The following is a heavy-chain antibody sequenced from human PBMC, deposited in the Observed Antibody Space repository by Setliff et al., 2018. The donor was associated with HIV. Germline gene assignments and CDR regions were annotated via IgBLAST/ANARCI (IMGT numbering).Heavy chain of an antibody. V-gene: IGHV1-8*02. CDR3: ARGAWYTSGWHSSRYLDV. Sequence: VASVKVSCKASGYTFTNSDINWVRQATGQGLEWMGWMNPKSGNAGYAQRFQGRVTMTRDTSGSTAYMELSSLRSEDTAVYYCARGAWYTSGWHSSRYLDVWGKGTTVTVSS. CDR2: MNPKSGNA. J-gene: IGHJ6*03. D-gene: IGHD6-25*01. CDR1: GYTFTNSD.